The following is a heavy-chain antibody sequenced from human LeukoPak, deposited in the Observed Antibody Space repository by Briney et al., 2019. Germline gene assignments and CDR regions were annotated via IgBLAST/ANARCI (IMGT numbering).Heavy chain of an antibody. CDR3: LRYNSPVGAFDI. V-gene: IGHV4-59*08. Sequence: PSESLSLTYTVSGGSISSYYWNWIRLPPGRGLEWIGYIHYGGSTTYNPSLKSRVTLSVDMSKNLFSLKLSSVTAADTAVYYCLRYNSPVGAFDIWCQGTMVTVSS. D-gene: IGHD1-20*01. CDR2: IHYGGST. CDR1: GGSISSYY. J-gene: IGHJ3*02.